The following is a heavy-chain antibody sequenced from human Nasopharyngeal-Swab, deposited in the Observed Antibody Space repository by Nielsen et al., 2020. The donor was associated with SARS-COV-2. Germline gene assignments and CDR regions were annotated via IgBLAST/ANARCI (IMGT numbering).Heavy chain of an antibody. CDR2: IDWDDDK. CDR1: GFSLSTSGMC. J-gene: IGHJ4*02. CDR3: ARINYGGDPRTVDY. D-gene: IGHD4-23*01. Sequence: SGPTLVQPTQTLTLTCTFSGFSLSTSGMCVSWIRQPPGKALEWLALIDWDDDKYYNTSLKTRLTISKDTSKNQVVLTMTNMDPVDTATYYCARINYGGDPRTVDYWGQGTLVTVYS. V-gene: IGHV2-70*01.